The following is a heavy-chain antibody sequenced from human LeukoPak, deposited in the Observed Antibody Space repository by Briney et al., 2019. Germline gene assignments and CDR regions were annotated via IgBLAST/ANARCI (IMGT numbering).Heavy chain of an antibody. V-gene: IGHV4-30-4*01. D-gene: IGHD3-22*01. CDR3: ARPYYYDSRIDP. CDR2: MYDSRTT. J-gene: IGHJ5*02. Sequence: PQSLSPTCTVSSGSLSRGAYDWGWIRHHPGKGLEWIAYMYDSRTTYHNPSLKIRVTMSADTSKNQLSLKLSSVTAADTAVYYCARPYYYDSRIDPWGQGILVTVSS. CDR1: SGSLSRGAYD.